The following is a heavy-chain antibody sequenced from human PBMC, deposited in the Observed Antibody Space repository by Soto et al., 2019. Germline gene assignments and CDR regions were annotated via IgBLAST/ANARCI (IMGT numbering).Heavy chain of an antibody. Sequence: EVQLVQSGAEVKRPGTTVKISCKVSGSSFSDYYIHWVQQAPGKGLQWMGLVDPGDGETKYAGKFNGRLTITADASTNSVYTQLSSLRAEDTAMYYCAPARHTITIVVIPSAVGNWFDPWGQGTLVTVSS. J-gene: IGHJ5*02. CDR2: VDPGDGET. D-gene: IGHD2-21*01. V-gene: IGHV1-69-2*01. CDR1: GSSFSDYY. CDR3: APARHTITIVVIPSAVGNWFDP.